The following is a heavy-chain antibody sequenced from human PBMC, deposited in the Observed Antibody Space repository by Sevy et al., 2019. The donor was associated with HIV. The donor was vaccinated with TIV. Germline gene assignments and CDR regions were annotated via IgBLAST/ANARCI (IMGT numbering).Heavy chain of an antibody. D-gene: IGHD3-16*01. Sequence: GGSLRLSCAASGFTFSSYWMSWVRQAPGQGLEWVANIKQDGSEKYYVDSVKGRFTISRDNAKNSLYLQMNSLRAEDTAVYYCARDGGESWADAFDIWGQGTMVTVSS. J-gene: IGHJ3*02. V-gene: IGHV3-7*01. CDR3: ARDGGESWADAFDI. CDR2: IKQDGSEK. CDR1: GFTFSSYW.